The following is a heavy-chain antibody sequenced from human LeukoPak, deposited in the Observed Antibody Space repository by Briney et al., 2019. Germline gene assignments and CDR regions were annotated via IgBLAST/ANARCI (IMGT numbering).Heavy chain of an antibody. Sequence: AAVTVSSTASGYTFIIYGITWVRQAPGQGIGWMGWISVYNGDTKYAQKLQGRVTMTTDTSTSTGYMELRRLRSEDTAVYYCARNSRLYDYWGQGTLVTVSS. CDR2: ISVYNGDT. V-gene: IGHV1-18*01. CDR3: ARNSRLYDY. D-gene: IGHD2/OR15-2a*01. J-gene: IGHJ4*02. CDR1: GYTFIIYG.